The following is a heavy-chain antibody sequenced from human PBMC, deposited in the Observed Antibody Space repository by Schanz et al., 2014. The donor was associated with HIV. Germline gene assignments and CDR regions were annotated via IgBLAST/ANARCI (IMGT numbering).Heavy chain of an antibody. CDR3: ARDVAGCSGTSCFSDAFDI. Sequence: EVQLVESGAGLVQPGGSLRLSCTGSGFPFSSYAINWVRQAPGKGLEWLSSISSSGGYIYYADSVKGRFTISRDNSKNTLFLQMNSLRAEDTAVYFCARDVAGCSGTSCFSDAFDIWGQGTMVTVSS. D-gene: IGHD2-2*01. CDR1: GFPFSSYA. J-gene: IGHJ3*02. V-gene: IGHV3-21*01. CDR2: ISSSGGYI.